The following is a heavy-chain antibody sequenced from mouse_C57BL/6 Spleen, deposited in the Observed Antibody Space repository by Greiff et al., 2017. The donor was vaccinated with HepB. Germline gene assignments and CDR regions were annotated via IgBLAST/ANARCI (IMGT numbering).Heavy chain of an antibody. CDR2: IDPSDSYT. CDR3: ARYDGDPDT. J-gene: IGHJ2*01. CDR1: GYTFTSYW. D-gene: IGHD2-3*01. Sequence: VQLQQPGAELVRPGTSVKLSCKASGYTFTSYWMHWVKQRPGQGLEWIGVIDPSDSYTNYNQKFKGKATLTVDTSSSTAYMQLSSLTSEDSAVYYCARYDGDPDTWGEDTTLTHSS. V-gene: IGHV1-59*01.